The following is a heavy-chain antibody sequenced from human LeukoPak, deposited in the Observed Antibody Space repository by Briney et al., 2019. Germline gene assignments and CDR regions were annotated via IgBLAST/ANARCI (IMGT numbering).Heavy chain of an antibody. J-gene: IGHJ5*02. CDR1: GGTFSSYA. D-gene: IGHD2-21*02. V-gene: IGHV1-69*04. CDR2: IIPILGIA. Sequence: ASVKVSCKASGGTFSSYAISWVRQAPGQGLEWMGRIIPILGIANYAQKFQGRVTITADKSTSTAYMELSSLRSEDTAAYYCAGAYCGGDCYSNWFDPWGQGTLVTVSS. CDR3: AGAYCGGDCYSNWFDP.